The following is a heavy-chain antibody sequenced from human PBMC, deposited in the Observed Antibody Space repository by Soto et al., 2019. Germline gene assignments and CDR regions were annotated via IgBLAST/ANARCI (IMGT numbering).Heavy chain of an antibody. J-gene: IGHJ4*02. Sequence: GGSLRLSCAASGFTFSNAWMSWVRQAPGKGLEWVGRIKSKTDGGTTDYAAPVKGRFTISRDDSKNTLYLQMNSLKTEDTAVYYCTTLSDNIVVVVGDYWGQGTLVTVSS. V-gene: IGHV3-15*01. CDR1: GFTFSNAW. CDR3: TTLSDNIVVVVGDY. D-gene: IGHD2-15*01. CDR2: IKSKTDGGTT.